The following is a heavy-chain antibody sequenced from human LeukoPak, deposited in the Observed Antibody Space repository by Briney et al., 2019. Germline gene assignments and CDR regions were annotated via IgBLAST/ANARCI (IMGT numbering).Heavy chain of an antibody. CDR2: ISGSGGST. CDR3: AKESLSRLPWFGELDDYFDY. J-gene: IGHJ4*02. CDR1: GFTFSSYA. Sequence: PGGSLRLSCAASGFTFSSYAMSWVRQAPGKGLEWVSAISGSGGSTYYADSVKGRFTISRDNSKNTLYLQMNSLRAEDTAVYYCAKESLSRLPWFGELDDYFDYWGQGTLVTVSS. D-gene: IGHD3-10*01. V-gene: IGHV3-23*01.